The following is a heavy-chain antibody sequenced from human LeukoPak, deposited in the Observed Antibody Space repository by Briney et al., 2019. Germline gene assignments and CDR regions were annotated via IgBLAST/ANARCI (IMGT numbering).Heavy chain of an antibody. CDR3: ARGDAGIQLWYGFDY. Sequence: GGSLRLSCAASGFTFSSYAMHWVRQAPGKGLEWVAVISYDGSNKYYADSVKGRFTISRDNSKNTLYLQMNSLRAEDTAVYYCARGDAGIQLWYGFDYWGQGTLVTVSS. J-gene: IGHJ4*02. D-gene: IGHD5-18*01. V-gene: IGHV3-30*04. CDR1: GFTFSSYA. CDR2: ISYDGSNK.